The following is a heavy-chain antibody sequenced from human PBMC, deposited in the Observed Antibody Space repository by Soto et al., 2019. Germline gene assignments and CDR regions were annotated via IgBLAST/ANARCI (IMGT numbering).Heavy chain of an antibody. CDR1: GFTFDTCA. V-gene: IGHV3-7*01. CDR2: ITHDGSSK. CDR3: ARNRDYAFDY. J-gene: IGHJ4*02. D-gene: IGHD4-17*01. Sequence: GGSLRLSCAASGFTFDTCAMNWVRQAPGKGLEWVAVITHDGSSKHYVDSVKGRFTISRDDAKNSLYLQMNSLRTEDAAVYYCARNRDYAFDYWGRGTLVTVSS.